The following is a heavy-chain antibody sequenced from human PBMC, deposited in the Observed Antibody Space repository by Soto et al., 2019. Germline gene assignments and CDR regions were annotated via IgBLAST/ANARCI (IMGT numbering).Heavy chain of an antibody. CDR3: ARELTGYRFGPGEVY. CDR1: GGSISSGDYY. CDR2: IYFSGST. V-gene: IGHV4-30-4*01. J-gene: IGHJ4*02. D-gene: IGHD5-18*01. Sequence: SETLSLTCTVSGGSISSGDYYWNWIRQPPGKGLEWIGYIYFSGSTYYNPSLTSRVIISLDTSNNQFSLKLSSATGAGTAVYYCARELTGYRFGPGEVYWGQGTLVTVSS.